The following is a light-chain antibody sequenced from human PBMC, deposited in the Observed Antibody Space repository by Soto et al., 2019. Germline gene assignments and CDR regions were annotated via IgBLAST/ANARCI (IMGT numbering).Light chain of an antibody. J-gene: IGKJ5*01. CDR2: NVS. Sequence: EMVMTQSPATRSWSPGERGTRSCRASQSVCNFLGWYQQKHGQAPRLLIYNVSTTATGIPDRISGSGSGTEGTITISSLKSEDRAVYYGQQYNNWTPTFGRGTRLEIK. CDR1: QSVCNF. V-gene: IGKV3-15*01. CDR3: QQYNNWTPT.